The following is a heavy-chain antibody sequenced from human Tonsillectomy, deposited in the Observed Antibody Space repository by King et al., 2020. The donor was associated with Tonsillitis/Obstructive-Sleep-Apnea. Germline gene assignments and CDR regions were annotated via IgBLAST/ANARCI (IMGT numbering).Heavy chain of an antibody. CDR3: ARGETTIFEVYYYYMDV. J-gene: IGHJ6*03. Sequence: VQLQESGPGLVKPSETLSLTCTVSGGSISSYYWSWIRQPPGKGLEWIGYIYYSGSTNYNPSLKSRVTISVDTSKNQFSLKLSSVTAADPAVYYCARGETTIFEVYYYYMDVWGKGTTVTVSS. CDR1: GGSISSYY. CDR2: IYYSGST. D-gene: IGHD3-3*01. V-gene: IGHV4-59*01.